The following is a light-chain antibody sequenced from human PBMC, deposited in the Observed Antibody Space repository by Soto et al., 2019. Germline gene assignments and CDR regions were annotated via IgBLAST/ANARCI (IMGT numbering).Light chain of an antibody. V-gene: IGKV3-15*01. CDR3: QQYDNWPWT. CDR1: QTIYSN. Sequence: IQITQSPATLSVSPGERATLSCRASQTIYSNVAWYQQRPGQAPRILLYGASTRDTGIPARFSGTGSGTEFTLTIHSLQSEDFAVYYCQQYDNWPWTFGQGTKVDIK. J-gene: IGKJ1*01. CDR2: GAS.